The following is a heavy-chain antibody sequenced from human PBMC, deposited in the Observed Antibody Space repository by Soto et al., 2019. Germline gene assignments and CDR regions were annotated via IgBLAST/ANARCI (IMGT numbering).Heavy chain of an antibody. D-gene: IGHD2-15*01. CDR1: GFSFSDSG. CDR3: AKSVRYCLGSSCSPEAFDV. Sequence: QVHLVESGGGVVQPGRSLRLSCVASGFSFSDSGMHWVRQAPGKGLEWVAAISYDGSNKYYADSVNDRFTISRDNSKNTRSLQMNSLRAEDKAVYYCAKSVRYCLGSSCSPEAFDVWGQWTLVSVSS. V-gene: IGHV3-30*18. J-gene: IGHJ3*01. CDR2: ISYDGSNK.